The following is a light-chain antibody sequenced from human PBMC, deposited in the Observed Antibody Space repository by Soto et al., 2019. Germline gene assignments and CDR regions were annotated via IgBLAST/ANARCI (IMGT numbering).Light chain of an antibody. CDR3: GSYTSSSTSYV. CDR1: SSDIGRYDY. V-gene: IGLV2-14*03. J-gene: IGLJ1*01. CDR2: RVI. Sequence: QSALTQPASVSGSPGQSITISCTGTSSDIGRYDYVSWYQQFPGKAPKLMIYRVINRPSGVSDRFSGSKSGNSASLSISGLQPEDEASYFCGSYTSSSTSYVFGTGTKVTVL.